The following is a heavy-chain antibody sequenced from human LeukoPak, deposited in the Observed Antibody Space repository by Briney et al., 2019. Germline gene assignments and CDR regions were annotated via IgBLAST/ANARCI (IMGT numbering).Heavy chain of an antibody. CDR1: GYTFTNYA. Sequence: ASVKVSCKASGYTFTNYAISWVRQAPGQGLEWMGWISAYNGNTNYAQKLQGRVTMTTDTSTSAAYMELRSLGSDDTAVYYCARQDTSGADAFDIWGQGTMVTVSS. CDR2: ISAYNGNT. CDR3: ARQDTSGADAFDI. D-gene: IGHD3-22*01. V-gene: IGHV1-18*01. J-gene: IGHJ3*02.